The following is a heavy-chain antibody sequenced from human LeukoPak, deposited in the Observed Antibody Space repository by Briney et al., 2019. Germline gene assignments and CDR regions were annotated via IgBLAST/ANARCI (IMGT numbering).Heavy chain of an antibody. CDR1: GFTFSSYE. J-gene: IGHJ4*02. D-gene: IGHD3-3*01. CDR2: ISSSGSTI. CDR3: ARGGVVTFDY. V-gene: IGHV3-48*03. Sequence: GGSLRLSCAASGFTFSSYEMNWVRQAPEKGLEWVSYISSSGSTIYYADSVKGRFTISRDNAKNSLYLQMNSLRAEDTAVYYCARGGVVTFDYWGQGTLVTVSS.